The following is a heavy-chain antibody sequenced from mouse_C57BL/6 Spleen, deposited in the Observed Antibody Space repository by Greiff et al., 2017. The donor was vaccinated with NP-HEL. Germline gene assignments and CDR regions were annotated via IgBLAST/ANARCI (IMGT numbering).Heavy chain of an antibody. CDR1: GYTFTDYN. Sequence: VHVKQSGPELVKPGASVKMSCKASGYTFTDYNMHWVKQSHGKSLEWIGYINPNNGGTSYNQKFKGKATLTVNKSSSTAYMELRSLTSEDSAVYYCAREGYGSSYAMDYWGQGTSVTVSS. CDR2: INPNNGGT. D-gene: IGHD1-1*01. CDR3: AREGYGSSYAMDY. J-gene: IGHJ4*01. V-gene: IGHV1-22*01.